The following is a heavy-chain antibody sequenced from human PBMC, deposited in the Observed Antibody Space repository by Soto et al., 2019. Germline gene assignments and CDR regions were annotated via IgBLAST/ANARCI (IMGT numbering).Heavy chain of an antibody. CDR1: GYTFTGYY. Sequence: ASVKVSCKASGYTFTGYYMHWVRQAPGQGLEWMGWINPNSGGTNYAQKFQGWVTMTRDTSISTAYMELSRLRSDDTAVYYCARSALNCSSTSCYADYYYYYMDVWGKGTTVTSP. CDR3: ARSALNCSSTSCYADYYYYYMDV. D-gene: IGHD2-2*01. CDR2: INPNSGGT. V-gene: IGHV1-2*04. J-gene: IGHJ6*03.